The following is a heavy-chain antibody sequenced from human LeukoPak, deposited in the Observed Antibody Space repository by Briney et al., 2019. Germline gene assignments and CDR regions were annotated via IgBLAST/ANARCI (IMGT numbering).Heavy chain of an antibody. CDR1: GGTFSSYA. CDR2: IIPIFGTA. V-gene: IGHV1-69*01. D-gene: IGHD3-10*01. CDR3: ARVGTLPFGELLYLRY. J-gene: IGHJ4*02. Sequence: GASVKVSCKASGGTFSSYAISWVRQAPGQGLEWMGGIIPIFGTANYAQKFQGRVTITADESTSTAYMELSSLRSEDTAVYYCARVGTLPFGELLYLRYWGQGTLVTVSS.